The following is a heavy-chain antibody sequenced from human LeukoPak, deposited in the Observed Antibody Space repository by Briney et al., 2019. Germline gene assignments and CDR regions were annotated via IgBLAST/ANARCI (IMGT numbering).Heavy chain of an antibody. J-gene: IGHJ6*02. V-gene: IGHV3-21*01. Sequence: VGSLRLSCAASGFTFSSYSMTWVRQAPGKGLEWVSSISSSSSYIYYADSVKGRFTIFRDNAKNSLYLQMNSLRAEDTAVYYCARDATSASHYDFWSGYYSYGMDVWGQGTTVTVSS. CDR2: ISSSSSYI. CDR1: GFTFSSYS. D-gene: IGHD3-3*01. CDR3: ARDATSASHYDFWSGYYSYGMDV.